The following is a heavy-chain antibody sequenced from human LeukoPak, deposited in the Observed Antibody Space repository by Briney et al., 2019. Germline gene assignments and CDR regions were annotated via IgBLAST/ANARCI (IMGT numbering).Heavy chain of an antibody. V-gene: IGHV3-48*03. Sequence: GGSLRLSCAASGFTFSSYEMNWVRQAPGKGLEWVSYISSSGSTIYYADSVKGRFTISRDNAKNSLYLQMNSLRAEDTAVYYCARSSGWYWYFDYWGQGTLVTVSA. CDR3: ARSSGWYWYFDY. J-gene: IGHJ4*02. CDR2: ISSSGSTI. D-gene: IGHD6-19*01. CDR1: GFTFSSYE.